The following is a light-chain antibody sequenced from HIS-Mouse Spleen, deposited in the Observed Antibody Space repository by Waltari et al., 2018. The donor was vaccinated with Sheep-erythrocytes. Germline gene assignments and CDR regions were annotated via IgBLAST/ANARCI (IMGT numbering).Light chain of an antibody. CDR2: EGS. Sequence: QSALTQSASVSGSPGQSITISCTGTRSDVGSYNLVSWYQQHPGKAPKLMIYEGSKRPSGVSNRFSGSKSGNTASLTISGLQAEDEADYYCCSYAGSSTPWVFGGGTKLTVL. CDR3: CSYAGSSTPWV. J-gene: IGLJ3*02. V-gene: IGLV2-23*01. CDR1: RSDVGSYNL.